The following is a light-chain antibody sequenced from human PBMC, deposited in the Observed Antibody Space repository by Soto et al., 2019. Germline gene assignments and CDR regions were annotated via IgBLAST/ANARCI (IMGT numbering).Light chain of an antibody. Sequence: QSALTQSPSVSAAPGQKVTISCSGSSSNIGNNYVSWYQQLPGTAPKLLIYDNNKRPSGIPDRFSGSKSGTSGTLDITGLQSGVEADYYCATWDGSLPGEVFGGGTKLTVL. V-gene: IGLV1-51*01. CDR3: ATWDGSLPGEV. J-gene: IGLJ2*01. CDR2: DNN. CDR1: SSNIGNNY.